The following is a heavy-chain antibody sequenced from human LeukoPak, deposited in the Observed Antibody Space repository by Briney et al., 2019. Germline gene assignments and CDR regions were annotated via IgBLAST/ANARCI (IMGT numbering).Heavy chain of an antibody. CDR1: GYSFNTYW. V-gene: IGHV5-51*01. CDR2: IYPGDSDT. Sequence: GESLKISCKGSGYSFNTYWIGWVRQMPGKGLEWMGIIYPGDSDTRYSPSFQGQVTISADKSISTAHLQWSSLKASDTAMYYCARPYYDYVWGSYRHTPFGPFDPWGQGTLVTVSS. CDR3: ARPYYDYVWGSYRHTPFGPFDP. J-gene: IGHJ5*02. D-gene: IGHD3-16*02.